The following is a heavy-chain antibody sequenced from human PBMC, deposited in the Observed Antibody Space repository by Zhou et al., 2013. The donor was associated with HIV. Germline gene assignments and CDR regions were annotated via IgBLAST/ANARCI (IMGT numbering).Heavy chain of an antibody. J-gene: IGHJ6*03. CDR2: IIPILGTA. CDR1: GGTFSSYA. D-gene: IGHD2-8*01. Sequence: QVQLVQSGAEVKKPGSSVKVSCKASGGTFSSYAISWVRQAPGQGLEWMGGIIPILGTANYAQKFQGRVTITTDESTSTAYMELSSLRSEDTAVYYCARDRGYCTNGVCYDYYYYMDVWGKGTTVTVSS. V-gene: IGHV1-69*05. CDR3: ARDRGYCTNGVCYDYYYYMDV.